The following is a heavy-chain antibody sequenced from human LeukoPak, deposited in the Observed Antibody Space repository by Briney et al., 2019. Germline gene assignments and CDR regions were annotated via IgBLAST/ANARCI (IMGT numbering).Heavy chain of an antibody. D-gene: IGHD3-3*01. J-gene: IGHJ4*02. CDR2: ISYDGSNK. Sequence: WGSLRLSCAASGFTFSSYGMHWLRQAPGKGLEGVAVISYDGSNKYYADSVKGRFTISRDNSKNTLYLQMNSLRAEDTAVYYCAKGSKITIFGVVIGDYWGQGTLVTVSS. CDR3: AKGSKITIFGVVIGDY. CDR1: GFTFSSYG. V-gene: IGHV3-30*18.